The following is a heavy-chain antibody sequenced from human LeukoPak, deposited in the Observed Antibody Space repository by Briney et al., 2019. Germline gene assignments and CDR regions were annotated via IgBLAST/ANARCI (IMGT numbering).Heavy chain of an antibody. J-gene: IGHJ5*02. CDR2: INHSGST. V-gene: IGHV4-34*01. Sequence: SETLSLTCAVYGGAFSGYYWSWFRQPPGKGLQWIGEINHSGSTNYNPSLKSRVTISVDTFKNQFSLKLSSVTAADTAVYFCASGRIAKAAHGRDWFDPWGQGTLVTVSS. CDR3: ASGRIAKAAHGRDWFDP. D-gene: IGHD6-13*01. CDR1: GGAFSGYY.